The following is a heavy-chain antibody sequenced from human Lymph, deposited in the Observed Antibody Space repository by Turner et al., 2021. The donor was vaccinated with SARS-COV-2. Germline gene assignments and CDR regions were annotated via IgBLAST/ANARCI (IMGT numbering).Heavy chain of an antibody. CDR2: IIPMLDIA. CDR1: GGTFSSYA. Sequence: QVPLVQSGAGVKKPGSSVRVSCKASGGTFSSYAISCVRQAPGQGLEWMGGIIPMLDIANYAQKFQGRVTITADKSTSTAYKELSSLRSEDTAVYYCARDVTGPLGYWGQGTLVTVSS. J-gene: IGHJ4*02. V-gene: IGHV1-69*10. CDR3: ARDVTGPLGY. D-gene: IGHD1-20*01.